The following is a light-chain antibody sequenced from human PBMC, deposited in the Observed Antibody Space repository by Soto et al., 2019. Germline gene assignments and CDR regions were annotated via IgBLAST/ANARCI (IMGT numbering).Light chain of an antibody. CDR1: QGISNY. CDR3: QKYDSAPWT. J-gene: IGKJ1*01. CDR2: AAS. Sequence: DIEMTQSPSSLSASVGDRVTITCRASQGISNYLAWYQHRPGKVPKLLIYAASTLQSGVPSRFSGSGSGTDFTLTISSLQPEDVATYYCQKYDSAPWTFGQGTEVEIK. V-gene: IGKV1-27*01.